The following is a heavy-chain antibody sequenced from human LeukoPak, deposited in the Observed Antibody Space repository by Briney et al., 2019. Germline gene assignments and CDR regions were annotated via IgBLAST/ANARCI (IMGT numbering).Heavy chain of an antibody. CDR2: INTNTGNP. J-gene: IGHJ6*03. V-gene: IGHV7-4-1*02. Sequence: GASVKVSCKASGYTFTSYAMNWVRQAPGQGLEWMGCINTNTGNPAYAQGFTGRFVFSLDTSVSTAYLQISSLKAEDTAVYHCAIWGPQDYYYYMDVWGKGTTVTISS. CDR1: GYTFTSYA. CDR3: AIWGPQDYYYYMDV. D-gene: IGHD3-16*01.